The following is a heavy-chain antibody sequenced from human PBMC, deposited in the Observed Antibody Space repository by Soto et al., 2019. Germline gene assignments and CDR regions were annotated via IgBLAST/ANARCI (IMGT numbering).Heavy chain of an antibody. D-gene: IGHD4-17*01. J-gene: IGHJ6*01. CDR1: GYTFTSYG. Sequence: QVQLVQSGAEVKKPGASVKVSCKASGYTFTSYGISWVRQAPGQGLEWMGWISAYNGNTNYAQKLQGRVTMTTDTTTRTAYMELRSLRSDDTAVYYCARGPDDYGDYEDYYYGMDVWGQGTTVTVSS. CDR2: ISAYNGNT. CDR3: ARGPDDYGDYEDYYYGMDV. V-gene: IGHV1-18*01.